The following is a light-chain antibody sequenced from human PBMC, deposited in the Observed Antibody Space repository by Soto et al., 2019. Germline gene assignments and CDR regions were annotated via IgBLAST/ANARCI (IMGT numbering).Light chain of an antibody. CDR3: SSYTKTSTLVV. V-gene: IGLV2-14*01. J-gene: IGLJ3*02. CDR2: DVN. Sequence: QPVLTQPASVSGSPGQSITISCTGTSNDIGAYNYVSWYQQSPDKAPKLLIYDVNNRPSGVSTRFAGSKSGNTASLTISGLQAEDEADYDCSSYTKTSTLVVFGGGTKVTVL. CDR1: SNDIGAYNY.